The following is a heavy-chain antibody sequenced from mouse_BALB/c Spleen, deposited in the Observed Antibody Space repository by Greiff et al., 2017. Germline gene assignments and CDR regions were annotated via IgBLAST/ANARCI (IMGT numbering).Heavy chain of an antibody. CDR2: IWAGGST. CDR3: ARGGYGNYGRGSYAMDY. Sequence: QVQLKESGPGLVAPSQSLSITCTVSGFSLTSYGVHWVRQPPGKGLEWLGVIWAGGSTNYNSALMSRLSISKDNSKSQVFLKMNSLQTDDTAMYYCARGGYGNYGRGSYAMDYWGQGTSVTVSS. V-gene: IGHV2-9*02. CDR1: GFSLTSYG. D-gene: IGHD2-1*01. J-gene: IGHJ4*01.